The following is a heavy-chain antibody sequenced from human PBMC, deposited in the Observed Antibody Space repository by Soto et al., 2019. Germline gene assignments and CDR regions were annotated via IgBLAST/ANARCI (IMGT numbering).Heavy chain of an antibody. V-gene: IGHV1-2*04. D-gene: IGHD6-19*01. CDR2: INPNSGGT. CDR3: ARDRGRSGIAVAGTIQRGAFDI. Sequence: ASVKVSCKASGYTFTGYYMHWVRQAPGQGLEWMGWINPNSGGTNYAQKFQGWVTMTRDTSTSTAYMELRSLRSDDTAVYYCARDRGRSGIAVAGTIQRGAFDIWGQGTMVTVS. CDR1: GYTFTGYY. J-gene: IGHJ3*02.